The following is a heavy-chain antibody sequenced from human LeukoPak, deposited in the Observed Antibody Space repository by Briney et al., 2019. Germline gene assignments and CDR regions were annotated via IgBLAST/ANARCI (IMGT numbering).Heavy chain of an antibody. Sequence: ASVKVSCKASGYTFTSYGISWVRQATGQGLEWMGWMNPNSGNTGYAQKFQGRVTMTRNTSISTAYMELSSLRSEDTAVYYCARGLSHHTIFGVVINYYYGMDVWGQGTTVTVSS. D-gene: IGHD3-3*01. CDR1: GYTFTSYG. V-gene: IGHV1-8*02. J-gene: IGHJ6*02. CDR3: ARGLSHHTIFGVVINYYYGMDV. CDR2: MNPNSGNT.